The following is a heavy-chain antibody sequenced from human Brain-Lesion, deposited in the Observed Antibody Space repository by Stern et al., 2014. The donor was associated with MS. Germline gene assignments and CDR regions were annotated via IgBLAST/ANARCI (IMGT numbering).Heavy chain of an antibody. J-gene: IGHJ6*02. CDR2: IFNSGST. CDR3: ARGRVVPGFQYYATDV. D-gene: IGHD2-2*01. CDR1: GGSISSGGYY. V-gene: IGHV4-61*02. Sequence: VQLVESGPGLVKPSQTLSLSCTVSGGSISSGGYYWSWIRQPAGKGLEWIGRIFNSGSTSYNPSLKTRVTKSIDPSKTQFSLRLTPMTAADTAVYYCARGRVVPGFQYYATDVWGQGTTVIVSS.